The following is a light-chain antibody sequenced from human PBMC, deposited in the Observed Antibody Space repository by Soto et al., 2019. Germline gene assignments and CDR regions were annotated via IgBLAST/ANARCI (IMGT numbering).Light chain of an antibody. Sequence: DIQMTQSPSSLSASVGDRVIITCRASQGISNFLAWYQQKPGKVPKVLIYAASDLQSGVPSRFSGSGSGTDFPLTISSLQPEDVANYYCQKYNSAPLTFGPGTKVDIK. V-gene: IGKV1-27*01. CDR2: AAS. CDR1: QGISNF. CDR3: QKYNSAPLT. J-gene: IGKJ3*01.